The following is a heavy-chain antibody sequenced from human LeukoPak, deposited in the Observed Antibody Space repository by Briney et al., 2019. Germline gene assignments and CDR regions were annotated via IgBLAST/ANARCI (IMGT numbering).Heavy chain of an antibody. CDR2: ISSSSTI. D-gene: IGHD3-10*01. CDR1: GFTFSSFS. CDR3: AREGPMLRGVIGGKIDY. J-gene: IGHJ4*02. Sequence: GGSLRLSCAASGFTFSSFSMNWVRQAPGKGLEWVSYISSSSTIKYADSVKGRFTLSRDNAKNSLYLQMNSLRAEDTAVYYCAREGPMLRGVIGGKIDYWGQGTLVTVSS. V-gene: IGHV3-48*01.